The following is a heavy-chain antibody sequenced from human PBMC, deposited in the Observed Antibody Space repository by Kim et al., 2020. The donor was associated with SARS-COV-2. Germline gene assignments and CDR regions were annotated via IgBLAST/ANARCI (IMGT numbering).Heavy chain of an antibody. D-gene: IGHD3-22*01. CDR1: GFTVSSNY. CDR2: IYSGGST. CDR3: ARENYYDSSGYLNGMDV. V-gene: IGHV3-53*01. J-gene: IGHJ6*02. Sequence: GGSLRLSCAASGFTVSSNYMSWVRQAPGKGLEWVSVIYSGGSTYYADSVKGRFTISRDNSKNTLYLQMNSLRAEDTAVYYCARENYYDSSGYLNGMDVWGQGTTVTVSS.